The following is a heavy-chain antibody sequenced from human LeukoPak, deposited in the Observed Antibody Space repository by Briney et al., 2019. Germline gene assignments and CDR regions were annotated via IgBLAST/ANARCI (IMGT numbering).Heavy chain of an antibody. CDR1: GYTFTGYY. CDR2: INPNSGGT. D-gene: IGHD6-19*01. CDR3: ARAEWLVHDAFDI. Sequence: GASVKVSCKASGYTFTGYYMHWVRQAPGQGREWMGWINPNSGGTNYAQKFQGRVTMTRDTSISTAYLELSRLRSDDTAVYYCARAEWLVHDAFDIWGQGTMVTVSS. V-gene: IGHV1-2*02. J-gene: IGHJ3*02.